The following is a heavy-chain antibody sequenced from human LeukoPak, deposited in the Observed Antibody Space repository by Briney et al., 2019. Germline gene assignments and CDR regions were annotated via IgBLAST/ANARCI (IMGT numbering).Heavy chain of an antibody. Sequence: SETLSLTCAVYGGSFSGYYWSWIRQPPGKGLEWIGEINHSGSTNYNPSLKSRVTISVDTSKNQFSLKLSSVTAADTAVYYCARGFNSSSWCRPLLDYWGQGTLVTVSS. CDR1: GGSFSGYY. CDR2: INHSGST. D-gene: IGHD6-13*01. J-gene: IGHJ4*02. V-gene: IGHV4-34*01. CDR3: ARGFNSSSWCRPLLDY.